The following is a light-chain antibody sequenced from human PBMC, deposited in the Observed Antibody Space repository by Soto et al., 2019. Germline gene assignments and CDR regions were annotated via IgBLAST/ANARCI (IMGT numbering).Light chain of an antibody. Sequence: EIVLTQSPGTLSLSPGERATLSCRASQSVSSSYLAWYQQKPGQAPRLLIYRASNRATGIPDRFSGSGSGTDFTLTISRLEPEDFAVYYCQQYGSSYRTFGQGTKVDIK. CDR2: RAS. CDR3: QQYGSSYRT. J-gene: IGKJ1*01. CDR1: QSVSSSY. V-gene: IGKV3-20*01.